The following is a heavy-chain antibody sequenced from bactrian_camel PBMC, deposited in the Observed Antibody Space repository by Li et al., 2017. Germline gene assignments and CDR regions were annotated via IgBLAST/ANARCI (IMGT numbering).Heavy chain of an antibody. V-gene: IGHV3S40*01. CDR1: GSTYSTYC. CDR3: AADRRGLSLPC. J-gene: IGHJ4*01. CDR2: IKSGSART. Sequence: DVQLVESGGGLVQPGRSLRLTCAASGSTYSTYCMAWFRQAPGKGLEWVSGIKSGSARTYYADSVKGRSTTSRDNTKNTVYLQMNSLKPDDTAVYYCAADRRGLSLPCGGQGTQVTVS.